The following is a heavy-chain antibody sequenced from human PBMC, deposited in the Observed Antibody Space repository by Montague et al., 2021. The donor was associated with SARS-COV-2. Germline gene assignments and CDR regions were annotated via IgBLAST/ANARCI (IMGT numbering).Heavy chain of an antibody. D-gene: IGHD3/OR15-3a*01. Sequence: SETLSLTCTVSGGSIESGNWWSWVRQTPWKGLEWIGEILHTESTXXNPXXXTRVAMSVDKSRNQFPLKLTSLTAADTAVYYCATGINYYDFLALQSWGQGALVIVSS. CDR2: ILHTEST. V-gene: IGHV4-4*02. CDR1: GGSIESGNW. J-gene: IGHJ4*02. CDR3: ATGINYYDFLALQS.